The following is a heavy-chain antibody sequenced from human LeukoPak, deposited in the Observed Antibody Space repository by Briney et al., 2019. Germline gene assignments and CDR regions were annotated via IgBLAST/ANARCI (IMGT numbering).Heavy chain of an antibody. CDR2: SIPILGRA. D-gene: IGHD2-2*01. CDR1: GGTFSSYT. Sequence: SVNVSYKASGGTFSSYTISGVRQAPGQRLEWIGGSIPILGRANYAQKFQGRVTITADKSTRTAYMELSSVRSEDTAVYYCARGSTSSYYFDYWGQGTLVTVSS. V-gene: IGHV1-69*08. CDR3: ARGSTSSYYFDY. J-gene: IGHJ4*02.